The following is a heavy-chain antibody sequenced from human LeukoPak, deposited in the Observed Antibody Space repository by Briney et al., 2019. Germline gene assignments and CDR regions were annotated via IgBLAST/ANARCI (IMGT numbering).Heavy chain of an antibody. CDR1: GGSISGYY. CDR3: ARAPDTAIPYYYMDV. V-gene: IGHV4-59*12. CDR2: IYYSGST. D-gene: IGHD5-18*01. Sequence: PSETLSLTCTVSGGSISGYYWSWIRQPPGKGLEWIGYIYYSGSTNYNPSLKSRVNISLDKSKNHFSLRVNSVVAADTAIYYCARAPDTAIPYYYMDVWGKGTTVTVSS. J-gene: IGHJ6*03.